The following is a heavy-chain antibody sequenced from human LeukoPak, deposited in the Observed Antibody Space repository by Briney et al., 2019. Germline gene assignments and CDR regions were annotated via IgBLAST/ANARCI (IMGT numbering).Heavy chain of an antibody. D-gene: IGHD4-17*01. Sequence: SGGSLRLSCAASGFTFSSYAMSWVRQAPGKGLEWVSAISGSGGSTYYADSVKGRFTISRDNSKNTLYLQMNSLRAEDTAVYYCAKKTGSIDYGDYAFDYWGQGTLVTVSS. CDR1: GFTFSSYA. V-gene: IGHV3-23*01. CDR3: AKKTGSIDYGDYAFDY. J-gene: IGHJ4*02. CDR2: ISGSGGST.